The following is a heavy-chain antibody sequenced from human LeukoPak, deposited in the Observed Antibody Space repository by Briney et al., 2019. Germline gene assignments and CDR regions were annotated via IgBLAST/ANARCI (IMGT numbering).Heavy chain of an antibody. CDR2: IKSKTDGGTT. CDR1: GFTFSNAW. CDR3: TTEVPSPHDNIAVAGLVDY. J-gene: IGHJ4*02. Sequence: TAGGSLRLSCAASGFTFSNAWMSWVRQAPGKGLEWVGRIKSKTDGGTTDYAAPVKGRFTISRDDSKNTLYLQMNSLKTEDTAVYYCTTEVPSPHDNIAVAGLVDYWGQGTLVTVSS. D-gene: IGHD6-19*01. V-gene: IGHV3-15*01.